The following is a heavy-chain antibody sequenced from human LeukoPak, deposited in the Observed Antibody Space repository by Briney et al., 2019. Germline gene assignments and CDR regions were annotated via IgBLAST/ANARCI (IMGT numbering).Heavy chain of an antibody. CDR3: ARDCHIAAHPGPWGY. CDR1: GFTFSSYW. J-gene: IGHJ4*02. CDR2: IKQDGSEK. Sequence: PGGSLRLSCAASGFTFSSYWMSWVRQAPGKGLEWVANIKQDGSEKYYVDSVKGRFTISRDNAKNSLYLQMNSLRAEDTAVYYCARDCHIAAHPGPWGYWGQGTLVTVSS. V-gene: IGHV3-7*05. D-gene: IGHD6-6*01.